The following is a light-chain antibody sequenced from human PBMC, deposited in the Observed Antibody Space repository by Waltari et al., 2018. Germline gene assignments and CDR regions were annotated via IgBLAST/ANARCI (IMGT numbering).Light chain of an antibody. CDR3: QQYNNWPLLT. CDR1: QSVATY. J-gene: IGKJ4*01. CDR2: GSS. V-gene: IGKV3-15*01. Sequence: EIVMTQSPATLSVFPGERATLSCRASQSVATYLAWYQQKPGQAPRPLIHGSSPRPTWTPTMFRCRGVGKKFNLNIRSLPFEGFGIYFLQQYNNWPLLTFGGGTK.